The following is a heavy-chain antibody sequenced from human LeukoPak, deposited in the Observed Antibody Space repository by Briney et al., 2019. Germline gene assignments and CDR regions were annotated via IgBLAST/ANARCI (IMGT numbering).Heavy chain of an antibody. V-gene: IGHV1-2*02. CDR3: ARRGWLVNYYYGMDV. D-gene: IGHD6-19*01. J-gene: IGHJ6*02. Sequence: GASVKVSCKASGYTFTGYYMHWVRLAPGQGLEWMGWINPNSGGTNYAQKFQGRVTMTRDTSISTAYMELSRLRSDDTAVYYCARRGWLVNYYYGMDVWGQGTTVTVSS. CDR1: GYTFTGYY. CDR2: INPNSGGT.